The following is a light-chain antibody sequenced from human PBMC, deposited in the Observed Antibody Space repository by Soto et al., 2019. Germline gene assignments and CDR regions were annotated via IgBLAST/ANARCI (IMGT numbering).Light chain of an antibody. V-gene: IGKV3-20*01. CDR3: QQYGSSPRT. CDR1: QSVTTSY. Sequence: EIVLTQSPGTLSLSPGERATLSCRASQSVTTSYLAWYQQKPGQAPRLLMYGASRRATGIPDRFSGSGSGTDFTFTISRLEPEDFAVYYCQQYGSSPRTFGQGTKVDNK. CDR2: GAS. J-gene: IGKJ1*01.